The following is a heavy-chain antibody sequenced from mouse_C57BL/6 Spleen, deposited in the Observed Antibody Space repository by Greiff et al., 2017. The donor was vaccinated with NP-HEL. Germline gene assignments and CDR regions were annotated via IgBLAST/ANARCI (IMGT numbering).Heavy chain of an antibody. V-gene: IGHV5-6*01. D-gene: IGHD1-1*01. Sequence: EVKLVESGGDLVKPGGSLKLSCAASGFTFSSYGMSWVRQTPDKRLEWVATISSGGSYTYYPDSVKGRFTISRDNAKNTLYLQMSSLKSEDTAMYYCASNYGSSYFDYWGQGTTLTVSS. J-gene: IGHJ2*01. CDR1: GFTFSSYG. CDR3: ASNYGSSYFDY. CDR2: ISSGGSYT.